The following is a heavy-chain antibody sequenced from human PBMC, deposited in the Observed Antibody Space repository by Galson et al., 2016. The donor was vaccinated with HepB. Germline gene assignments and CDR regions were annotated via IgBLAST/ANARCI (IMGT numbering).Heavy chain of an antibody. CDR3: AKGAYDSSAYRYFDY. J-gene: IGHJ4*02. CDR1: GFTFSSYV. V-gene: IGHV3-23*01. CDR2: ISGSGGST. Sequence: SLRLSCAASGFTFSSYVMSWVRQAPGKGLEWVPTISGSGGSTYYADSVKGRFTISRDNSKDTLYLQMNSLRAEDTAVYYCAKGAYDSSAYRYFDYWGQGTLITVSS. D-gene: IGHD3-22*01.